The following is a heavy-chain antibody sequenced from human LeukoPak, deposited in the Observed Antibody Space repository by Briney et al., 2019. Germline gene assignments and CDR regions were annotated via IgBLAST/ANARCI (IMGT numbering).Heavy chain of an antibody. Sequence: GGSLRLSCAASGFTFSSYSMNWVRQTPGKGLEWVSSISSSSSYIYYADSVKGRFTISRDNAKNSLYLQMNSLRAEDTAVYYCARDWGVGYCSGGSCYVQPYYFDYWGQGTLVTVSS. D-gene: IGHD2-15*01. CDR1: GFTFSSYS. V-gene: IGHV3-21*01. CDR3: ARDWGVGYCSGGSCYVQPYYFDY. CDR2: ISSSSSYI. J-gene: IGHJ4*02.